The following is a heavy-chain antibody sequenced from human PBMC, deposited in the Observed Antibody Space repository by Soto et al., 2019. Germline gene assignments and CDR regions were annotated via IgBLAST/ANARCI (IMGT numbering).Heavy chain of an antibody. CDR3: AKELEMATTYRGY. V-gene: IGHV3-23*01. CDR1: GFPFSSYA. Sequence: GESLKISCAASGFPFSSYAMSWVRQTPEKGLEWVAGISGGGNDRYYADSVKGRFTISRDNSKNTLYLQMNSLRAEDTAVYYCAKELEMATTYRGYWGQGTLVTVSS. D-gene: IGHD5-12*01. CDR2: ISGGGNDR. J-gene: IGHJ4*02.